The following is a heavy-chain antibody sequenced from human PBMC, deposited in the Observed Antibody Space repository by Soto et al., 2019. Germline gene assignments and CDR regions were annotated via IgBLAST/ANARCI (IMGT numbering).Heavy chain of an antibody. CDR1: GYIFTSYW. J-gene: IGHJ5*02. D-gene: IGHD3-3*01. CDR2: IYPGDSDT. Sequence: PVESLKISCKGSGYIFTSYWIGWFLQMPVKVLEWMGIIYPGDSDTRYSPSFQGQVTISADKSISTAYLQWSSLKASDTAMYYCARPARRYDSGGPSGNWFDPWGQGTLVTVSS. CDR3: ARPARRYDSGGPSGNWFDP. V-gene: IGHV5-51*01.